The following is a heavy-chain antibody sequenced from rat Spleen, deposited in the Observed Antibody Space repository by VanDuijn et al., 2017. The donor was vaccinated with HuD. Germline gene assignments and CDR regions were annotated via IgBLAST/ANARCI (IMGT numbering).Heavy chain of an antibody. CDR1: GFSLTSYN. D-gene: IGHD1-1*01. V-gene: IGHV2-63*01. CDR2: MRYNGDT. CDR3: TSLQLAY. J-gene: IGHJ3*01. Sequence: QVQLKESGPGLVQPSQTLSLTCTVSGFSLTSYNVHWVRQPPGKGLEWMGRMRYNGDTSYNSALKSRLSISRDTSKNQVFLKMNSLQTDDTGTYYCTSLQLAYWGQGTLVTVSS.